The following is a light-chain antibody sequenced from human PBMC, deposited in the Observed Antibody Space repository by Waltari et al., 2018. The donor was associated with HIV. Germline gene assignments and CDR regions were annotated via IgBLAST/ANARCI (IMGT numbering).Light chain of an antibody. J-gene: IGLJ6*01. CDR1: SSDVGGYEY. Sequence: QSALTQPPSASGSLGQSVTIPCTGTSSDVGGYEYVSWYQHHPDKAPNLIIYEVNKRPSGVPDRFSGSKSDNTASLTVAGLQDDDEAHYYCASYGDTNRVLFGGGTRVTVL. CDR3: ASYGDTNRVL. V-gene: IGLV2-8*01. CDR2: EVN.